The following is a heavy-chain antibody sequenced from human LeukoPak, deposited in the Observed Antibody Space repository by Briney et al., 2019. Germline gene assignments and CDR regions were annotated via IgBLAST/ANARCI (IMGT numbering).Heavy chain of an antibody. V-gene: IGHV4-34*01. J-gene: IGHJ4*02. CDR1: GGSFSGYY. CDR2: INHSGST. D-gene: IGHD3-22*01. CDR3: ARGSTGVWDSSGYYFDY. Sequence: PSETLSLTCAVYGGSFSGYYWSWIRQPPGKGLEWIGEINHSGSTNYNPSLKSRVTISVDTSKNQFSLKLSSVTAADTAVYYCARGSTGVWDSSGYYFDYWGQGTLVTVSS.